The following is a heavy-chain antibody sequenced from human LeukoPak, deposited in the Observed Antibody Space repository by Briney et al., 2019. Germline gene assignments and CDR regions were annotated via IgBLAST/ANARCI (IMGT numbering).Heavy chain of an antibody. Sequence: PSETLSLTCTVSGGSISSSSYYWGWIRQPPGKGLEWIGSIYYSGSTYYNPSLKSRVTISVDTSKNQFSLKLSSVTAADTAVYYCARDGYYDSSGYYYYFDYWGQGTLVTVSS. CDR2: IYYSGST. J-gene: IGHJ4*02. V-gene: IGHV4-39*07. CDR1: GGSISSSSYY. CDR3: ARDGYYDSSGYYYYFDY. D-gene: IGHD3-22*01.